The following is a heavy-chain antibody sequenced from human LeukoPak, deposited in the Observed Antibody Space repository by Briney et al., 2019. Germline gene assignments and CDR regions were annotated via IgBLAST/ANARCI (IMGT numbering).Heavy chain of an antibody. V-gene: IGHV3-7*01. CDR3: ARAMDV. CDR2: IKQDGSEI. Sequence: PGRSLRLSCAASGFTFSSYAVYWVRQAPGKGLEWVATIKQDGSEIYYVDSVKGRFTISRDNAKNSLYLQMNSLRAEDTAVYYCARAMDVWGKGTTVTVSS. CDR1: GFTFSSYA. J-gene: IGHJ6*03.